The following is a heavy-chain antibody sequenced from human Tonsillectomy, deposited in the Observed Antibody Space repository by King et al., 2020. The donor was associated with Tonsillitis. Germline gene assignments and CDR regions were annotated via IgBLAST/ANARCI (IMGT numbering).Heavy chain of an antibody. CDR1: GFTFSSYA. V-gene: IGHV3-23*04. CDR2: IITRGGTA. CDR3: AKGKDIVVVPTAIREYYFDS. J-gene: IGHJ4*02. D-gene: IGHD2-2*02. Sequence: VQLVESGGDLVQPGGSLRLSCAASGFTFSSYAMSWVRRAPGKGLEWVSTIITRGGTAYYADSMKGRFTISRDNSKSTLYLQLNSLRVDATAIYYCAKGKDIVVVPTAIREYYFDSWGQGALVTVSS.